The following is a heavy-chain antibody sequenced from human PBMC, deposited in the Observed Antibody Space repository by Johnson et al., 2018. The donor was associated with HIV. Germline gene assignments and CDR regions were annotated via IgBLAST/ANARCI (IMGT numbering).Heavy chain of an antibody. CDR2: IYRGGAT. Sequence: VQLVESGGGLVQPGGSLRLSCAASGFSVSASYMSWLRQAPGKALEWVSVIYRGGATYYAASVQGRFTISRDDSKNTAYLQINSLKSEDAAVYYCTRRVTRYYDILTAYSKGDDAFDIWGQGTMVTVSS. V-gene: IGHV3-66*04. D-gene: IGHD3-9*01. J-gene: IGHJ3*02. CDR1: GFSVSASY. CDR3: TRRVTRYYDILTAYSKGDDAFDI.